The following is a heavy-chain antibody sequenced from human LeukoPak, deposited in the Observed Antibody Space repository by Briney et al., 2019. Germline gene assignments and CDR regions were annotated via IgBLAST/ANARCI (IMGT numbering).Heavy chain of an antibody. CDR2: IIPIFGTA. V-gene: IGHV1-69*06. D-gene: IGHD3-22*01. CDR1: GGTFSNYA. Sequence: SVKVSCKASGGTFSNYAISWVRQAPGQGLEWMGGIIPIFGTANYAQKFQGRVTITADKSTSTAYMELSSLRSEDTAVYYCARDHYYDSSALGFDWFDPWGQGTLVTVSS. CDR3: ARDHYYDSSALGFDWFDP. J-gene: IGHJ5*02.